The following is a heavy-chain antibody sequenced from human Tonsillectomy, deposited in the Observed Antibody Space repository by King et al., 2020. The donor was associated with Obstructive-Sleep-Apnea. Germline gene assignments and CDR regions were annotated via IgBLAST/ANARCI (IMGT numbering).Heavy chain of an antibody. CDR3: ARSDCSGGTCYFPSDY. CDR2: IIPILVLA. J-gene: IGHJ4*02. Sequence: QLVQSGAEMKKPGSSVKVSCKASGGTFSSYAISWVRQAPGQGLEWMGGIIPILVLANYAQKFQGRVTITADKSTSTAYMELSSLRSEDTAVYYCARSDCSGGTCYFPSDYWGQGTLVTVSS. V-gene: IGHV1-69*04. CDR1: GGTFSSYA. D-gene: IGHD2-15*01.